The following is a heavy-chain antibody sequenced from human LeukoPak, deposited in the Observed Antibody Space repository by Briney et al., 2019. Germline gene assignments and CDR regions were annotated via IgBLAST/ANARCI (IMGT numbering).Heavy chain of an antibody. V-gene: IGHV3-23*01. Sequence: GGSLRLSCAASGFTFSSYAMSWVRQAPGKGLEWVSAISGSGGSTYYADSVKGRFTISRDNSKNTLYLQMNSLRAEDTAVYYCARDPANYDFWSGYYTFDYWGQGTLVTVSS. J-gene: IGHJ4*02. CDR1: GFTFSSYA. CDR3: ARDPANYDFWSGYYTFDY. D-gene: IGHD3-3*01. CDR2: ISGSGGST.